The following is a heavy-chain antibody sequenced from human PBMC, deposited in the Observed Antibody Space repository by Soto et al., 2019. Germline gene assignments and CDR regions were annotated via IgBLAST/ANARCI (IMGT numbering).Heavy chain of an antibody. V-gene: IGHV5-51*01. CDR3: ARQWYSGYYYYGMDV. CDR1: GYSFTSYW. J-gene: IGHJ6*02. CDR2: IYPGDSDT. Sequence: PGESLKISCKGSGYSFTSYWIGWVRQMPGKGLEWMGIIYPGDSDTRYSPSFQGQVTISADKSISTAYLQWSSLKASDTAMYYCARQWYSGYYYYGMDVWGQGTTVTVSS. D-gene: IGHD6-13*01.